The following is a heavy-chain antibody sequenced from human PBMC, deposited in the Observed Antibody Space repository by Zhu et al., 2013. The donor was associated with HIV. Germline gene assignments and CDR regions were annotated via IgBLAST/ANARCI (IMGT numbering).Heavy chain of an antibody. CDR2: ISYDGSNK. J-gene: IGHJ3*02. V-gene: IGHV3-30*18. CDR3: AKSLGHDAFDI. Sequence: VQLVESGGGVVQPGRSLRLSCAASGFTFSSYGMHWVRQAPGKGLEWVAVISYDGSNKYYADSVKGRFTISRDNSKNTLYLQMNSLRAEDTAVYYCAKSLGHDAFDIWGQGTMVTVSS. CDR1: GFTFSSYG. D-gene: IGHD7-27*01.